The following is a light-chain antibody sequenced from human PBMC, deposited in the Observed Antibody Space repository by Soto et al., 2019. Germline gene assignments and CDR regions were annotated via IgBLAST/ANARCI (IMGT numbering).Light chain of an antibody. V-gene: IGKV3-20*01. Sequence: EIVLTQSPGTLSLSPGERATLSCRASQSVSSSFLAWYQQRPGQAPRLLIFGASYRATGIPDRFSGSGFGTDFTLTISRLEPEDFAVYYCQHYGNSPPEYTFGPGTKVDI. J-gene: IGKJ3*01. CDR1: QSVSSSF. CDR3: QHYGNSPPEYT. CDR2: GAS.